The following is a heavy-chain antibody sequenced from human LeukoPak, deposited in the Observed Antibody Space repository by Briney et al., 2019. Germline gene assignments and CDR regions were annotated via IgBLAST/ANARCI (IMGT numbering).Heavy chain of an antibody. Sequence: QAGGSQRLSCAASGFTFSNNGMAWVRQAPGKGLEWVSSIHPNGVNTHYADSVKGRFTISRDNSKNTLFLQMSNLRVDDTAIYYCAKALYDSPLAGDPWGQGTLVTVSS. V-gene: IGHV3-23*01. D-gene: IGHD3-22*01. J-gene: IGHJ5*02. CDR2: IHPNGVNT. CDR3: AKALYDSPLAGDP. CDR1: GFTFSNNG.